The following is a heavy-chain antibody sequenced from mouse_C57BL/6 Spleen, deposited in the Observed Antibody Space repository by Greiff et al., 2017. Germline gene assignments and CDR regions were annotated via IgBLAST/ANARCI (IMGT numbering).Heavy chain of an antibody. J-gene: IGHJ2*01. D-gene: IGHD3-3*01. CDR2: ISGGGGNT. V-gene: IGHV5-9*01. Sequence: EVQRVESGGGLVKPGGSLKLSCAASGFTFSSYTMSWVRQTPEKRLEWVATISGGGGNTYYPDSVKGRFTISRDNVKNTLYLQMSSLRSEDTALYYCARQRAGTYYFDYWGQGTTLTVSS. CDR3: ARQRAGTYYFDY. CDR1: GFTFSSYT.